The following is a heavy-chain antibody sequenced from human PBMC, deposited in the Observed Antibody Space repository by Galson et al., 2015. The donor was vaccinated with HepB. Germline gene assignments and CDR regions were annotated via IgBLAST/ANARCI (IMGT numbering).Heavy chain of an antibody. V-gene: IGHV1-18*01. D-gene: IGHD6-19*01. CDR2: ISAYNGNT. Sequence: SVKVSCKASGYTFTSYGISWARQAPGKGLEWMGWISAYNGNTNYAQKLQGRVTMTTDTSTSTAYMELRSLRSDDTAVYYCARGLAVAGIPIFDPWGQGTLVTVSS. CDR3: ARGLAVAGIPIFDP. J-gene: IGHJ5*02. CDR1: GYTFTSYG.